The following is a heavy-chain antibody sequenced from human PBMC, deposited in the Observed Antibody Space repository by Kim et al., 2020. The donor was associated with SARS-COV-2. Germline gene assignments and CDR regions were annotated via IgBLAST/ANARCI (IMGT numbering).Heavy chain of an antibody. V-gene: IGHV3-64D*09. CDR3: VKTTTYYYDSSGYYDY. Sequence: GGSLRLSCSASGFTFSSYAMHWVRQAPGKGLEYVSAISSNGGSTYYADSVKGRFTISRDNSKNTLYLQMSSLRAEDTAVYYCVKTTTYYYDSSGYYDYWGQGTLVTVSS. CDR2: ISSNGGST. CDR1: GFTFSSYA. J-gene: IGHJ4*02. D-gene: IGHD3-22*01.